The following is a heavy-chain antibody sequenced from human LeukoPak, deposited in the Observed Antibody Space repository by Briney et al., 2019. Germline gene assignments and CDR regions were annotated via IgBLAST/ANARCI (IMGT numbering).Heavy chain of an antibody. CDR1: GGSISSSSYY. V-gene: IGHV4-39*01. J-gene: IGHJ4*02. CDR2: IYYSGST. D-gene: IGHD3-22*01. Sequence: SETLSLTCTVSGGSISSSSYYWGWIRQPPGKGLEWIGSIYYSGSTYYNPSLKSRVTIFVDTSKNQFSLKLSSVTAADTAVYYCARGSYYYDSSGYLFDYWGQGTLVTVSS. CDR3: ARGSYYYDSSGYLFDY.